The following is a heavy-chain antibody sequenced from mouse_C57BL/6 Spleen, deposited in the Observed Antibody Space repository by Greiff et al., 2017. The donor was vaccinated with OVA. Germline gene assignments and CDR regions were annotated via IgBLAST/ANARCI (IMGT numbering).Heavy chain of an antibody. D-gene: IGHD1-1*01. Sequence: QVQLQQSGAELVKPGASVKISCKASGYAFSSYWMNWVQQRPGKGLEWIGQIYPGDGDTNYNGKFKGKATLTAYKSSSTAYMQLSSLTSEDSAVYFCARGGITTVVAYYAMDYWGQGTSVTVSS. CDR1: GYAFSSYW. V-gene: IGHV1-80*01. J-gene: IGHJ4*01. CDR2: IYPGDGDT. CDR3: ARGGITTVVAYYAMDY.